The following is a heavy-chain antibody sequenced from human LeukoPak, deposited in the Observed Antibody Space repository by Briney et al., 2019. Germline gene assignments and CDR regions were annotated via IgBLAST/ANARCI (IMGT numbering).Heavy chain of an antibody. J-gene: IGHJ4*02. D-gene: IGHD3-16*01. CDR2: IYPGDSDT. V-gene: IGHV5-51*01. Sequence: GESLKISCKGSGYSFTSYWIAWVRQMPGKGLEWMGIIYPGDSDTRYSPSFQGQVTFSADRSITTAYLQWSSLQASDTAMYYCARRGTRGSASPWGFDYWGQGTLVTVSS. CDR1: GYSFTSYW. CDR3: ARRGTRGSASPWGFDY.